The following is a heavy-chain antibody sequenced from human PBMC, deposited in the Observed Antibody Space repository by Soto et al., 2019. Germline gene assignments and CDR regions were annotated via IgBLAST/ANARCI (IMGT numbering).Heavy chain of an antibody. CDR3: AKDRRKVVVAAPFVY. CDR2: ISYEGSNK. CDR1: GFTFSSYG. J-gene: IGHJ4*02. D-gene: IGHD2-15*01. Sequence: QVQLVESGGGVVQPGRSLRLSCAASGFTFSSYGMHWVRQAPGKGLEWVAVISYEGSNKYYADSVKGRFTISRANSKNTLYLQMDSLRAEEPAVYYCAKDRRKVVVAAPFVYWGQGTLVTVSS. V-gene: IGHV3-30*18.